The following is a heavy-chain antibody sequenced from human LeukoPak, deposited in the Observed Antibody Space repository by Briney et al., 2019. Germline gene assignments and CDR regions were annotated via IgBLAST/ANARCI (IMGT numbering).Heavy chain of an antibody. Sequence: SETLSLTCTVSGGSLSTSYWSWIRQPPGKGLEWMGYIYYTGSTNYNPSLKSRVTMSVDTSKSQFSLKLNSVTAADTAVYYCARASGGYYNNWFDPWGQGTLVTVSS. V-gene: IGHV4-59*01. CDR2: IYYTGST. CDR1: GGSLSTSY. D-gene: IGHD3-22*01. J-gene: IGHJ5*02. CDR3: ARASGGYYNNWFDP.